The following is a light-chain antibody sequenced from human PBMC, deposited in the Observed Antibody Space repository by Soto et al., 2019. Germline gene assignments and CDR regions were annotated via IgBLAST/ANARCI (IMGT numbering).Light chain of an antibody. V-gene: IGLV2-14*01. CDR1: SSGVGGYNY. CDR2: DVS. Sequence: QSALTQPASVSGSPGQSITISCTGTSSGVGGYNYVFWYQQHPGKAPQLMIYDVSNRPSGVSNRFSGSKSGNTASLTISGLQADDEADYYCSSYTSSSTVVFGGGTKLTVL. CDR3: SSYTSSSTVV. J-gene: IGLJ2*01.